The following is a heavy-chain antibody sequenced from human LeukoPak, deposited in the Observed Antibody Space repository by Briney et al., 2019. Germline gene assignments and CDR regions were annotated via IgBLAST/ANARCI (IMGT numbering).Heavy chain of an antibody. CDR2: INPNSGGT. CDR3: ARDSGERVSGSYLIAY. D-gene: IGHD3-16*02. J-gene: IGHJ4*02. Sequence: ASVKVSCKASGYTFTGYYMHWVRQAPGQGLEWMGWINPNSGGTNYAQKFQGRVTMTRDTSISTAYMELSRLRSDDTAVYYCARDSGERVSGSYLIAYWGQGTLVTVSS. V-gene: IGHV1-2*02. CDR1: GYTFTGYY.